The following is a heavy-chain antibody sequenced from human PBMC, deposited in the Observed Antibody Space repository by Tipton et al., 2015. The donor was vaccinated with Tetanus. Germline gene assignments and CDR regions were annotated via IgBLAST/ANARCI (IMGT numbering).Heavy chain of an antibody. CDR1: GYTFISYG. Sequence: QLVQSGAEEKKPGASVKVSCKASGYTFISYGMTWVRQAPGQGLEWMGTISVYNGNTEYAQKVQGRVTMTADRPTSTAYMELRSLRTDDTAVYYCARGGIAAAGGGLDYWGQGTLVTVSS. J-gene: IGHJ4*02. D-gene: IGHD6-13*01. V-gene: IGHV1-18*01. CDR2: ISVYNGNT. CDR3: ARGGIAAAGGGLDY.